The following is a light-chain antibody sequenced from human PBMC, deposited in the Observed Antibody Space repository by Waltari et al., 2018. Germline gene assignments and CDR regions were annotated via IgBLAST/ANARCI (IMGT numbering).Light chain of an antibody. CDR2: KTS. Sequence: DIQMTQSPSTLSASAGDTVTITCRASQSISTWLAWYQQKPGKAPNLLIYKTSYLETGVPSRFSGSGSGTEFTLTISSLQPDDFATYYCQHYDSYSFTFGGGTKVDIK. V-gene: IGKV1-5*03. CDR3: QHYDSYSFT. J-gene: IGKJ4*01. CDR1: QSISTW.